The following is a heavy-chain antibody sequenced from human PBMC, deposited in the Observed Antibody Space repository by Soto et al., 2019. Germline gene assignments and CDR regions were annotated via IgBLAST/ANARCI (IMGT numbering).Heavy chain of an antibody. J-gene: IGHJ4*02. Sequence: DVQLLESGGGLVQPGGSLRLSCAASGFTFNTHAMSWVRQAPGKGLEWVSVITGSGGSQYYADSVKGRFTISRDNSKNTLYLQRNSLRAEDTAVYYCAKAVWSGDPWQMSWGQGTLVTVSS. CDR1: GFTFNTHA. V-gene: IGHV3-23*01. D-gene: IGHD3-10*01. CDR3: AKAVWSGDPWQMS. CDR2: ITGSGGSQ.